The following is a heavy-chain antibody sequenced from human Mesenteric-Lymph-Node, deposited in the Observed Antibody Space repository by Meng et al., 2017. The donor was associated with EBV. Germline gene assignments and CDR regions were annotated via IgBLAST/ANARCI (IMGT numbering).Heavy chain of an antibody. V-gene: IGHV3-23*01. CDR3: ATFGSGSYWNFDY. Sequence: EVKLLESGGGWIQPGGSLRLSCAASGFTFSVYAVSWVRQAPGKGLEWVSRISGSGGSTSYADSVKGRFTITRDNSRNTLYLQMNGLRAEDTAVYYCATFGSGSYWNFDYWGQGPLVTVAS. D-gene: IGHD3-10*01. J-gene: IGHJ4*02. CDR2: ISGSGGST. CDR1: GFTFSVYA.